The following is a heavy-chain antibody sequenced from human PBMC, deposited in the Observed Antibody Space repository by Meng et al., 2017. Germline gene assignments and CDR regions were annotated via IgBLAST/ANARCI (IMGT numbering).Heavy chain of an antibody. Sequence: GGSLRLSCAASGFTFSRYAMHWVRQAPGKGLEWVSVISYDGSNKYYADSVKGRFTISRDNSKNTLYLQMNSLRAEDTAVYYCARDRHTAIVTWSFDYWGQGAPVTPPQ. V-gene: IGHV3-30*04. J-gene: IGHJ4*02. D-gene: IGHD5-18*01. CDR3: ARDRHTAIVTWSFDY. CDR1: GFTFSRYA. CDR2: ISYDGSNK.